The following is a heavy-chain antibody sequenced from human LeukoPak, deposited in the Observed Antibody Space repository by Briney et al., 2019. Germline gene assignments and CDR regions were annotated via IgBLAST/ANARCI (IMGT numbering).Heavy chain of an antibody. CDR1: GFTFSSYS. V-gene: IGHV3-48*01. CDR3: ARDQPYYSDSGSFVPFHY. D-gene: IGHD3-10*01. J-gene: IGHJ4*02. CDR2: ISSSSTTI. Sequence: GGSLRLSCAASGFTFSSYSMMWVRQAPGKGLEWVSYISSSSTTIYHADSVKGRFTISRDNAKNSVYLQMNSLRAEDTAVYYCARDQPYYSDSGSFVPFHYWGQGTLVTVSS.